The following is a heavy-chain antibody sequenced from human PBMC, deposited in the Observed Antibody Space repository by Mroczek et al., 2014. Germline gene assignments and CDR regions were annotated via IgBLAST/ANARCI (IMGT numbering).Heavy chain of an antibody. CDR3: ARGVVPAAIGLHNWFDP. CDR1: GGSISSYY. D-gene: IGHD2-2*01. V-gene: IGHV4-4*07. Sequence: QVQLQESGPGLVKPSETLSLTCTVSGGSISSYYWSWIRQPAGKGLEWIGRIYTSGSTNYNPSLKSRVTMSVDTSKNQFSLKLSSVTAADTAVYYCARGVVPAAIGLHNWFDPWGQGTLVTVSS. CDR2: IYTSGST. J-gene: IGHJ5*02.